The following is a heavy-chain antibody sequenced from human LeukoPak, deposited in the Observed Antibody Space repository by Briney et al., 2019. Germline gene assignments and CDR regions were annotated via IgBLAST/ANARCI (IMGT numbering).Heavy chain of an antibody. Sequence: GGSLRLSCAASGFTFSSYSMNWVRQAPGKGLEWVSSISSSSSYIYYADSVKGRFTISRDNAKNPLYLQMNSLRAEDTAVYYCARDGYYYDSSGYYYWGQGTLVTVSS. V-gene: IGHV3-21*01. CDR3: ARDGYYYDSSGYYY. J-gene: IGHJ4*02. CDR2: ISSSSSYI. D-gene: IGHD3-22*01. CDR1: GFTFSSYS.